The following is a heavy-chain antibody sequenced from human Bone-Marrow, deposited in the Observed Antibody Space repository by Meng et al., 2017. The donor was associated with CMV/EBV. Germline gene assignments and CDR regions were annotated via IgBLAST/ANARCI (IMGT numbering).Heavy chain of an antibody. CDR2: IHHDATYI. Sequence: GESLKISCAACGVDFSAHGMHWVRQAPGKGLEWVSYIHHDATYIDYEDSVKGRFTISRDNSKNTLFLQMNSLRADDTAIYYCAKDGVHTTDYWGQGVLVTVSS. CDR3: AKDGVHTTDY. CDR1: GVDFSAHG. V-gene: IGHV3-30*02. D-gene: IGHD1-26*01. J-gene: IGHJ4*02.